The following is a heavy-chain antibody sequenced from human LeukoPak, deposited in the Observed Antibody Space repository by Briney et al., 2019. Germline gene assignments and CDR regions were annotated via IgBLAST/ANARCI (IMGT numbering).Heavy chain of an antibody. D-gene: IGHD3-22*01. Sequence: PSETLSLTCAVSGGSFSAFFWRWIRQPPGKGLEWIGDVGHSGSADYNPSLKSRVTVSADPYKTQFSLKLTSVTAADTAVYYCATRGDYSDTSGNSYDALDIWGQGTMVTVSS. V-gene: IGHV4-34*01. J-gene: IGHJ3*02. CDR3: ATRGDYSDTSGNSYDALDI. CDR2: VGHSGSA. CDR1: GGSFSAFF.